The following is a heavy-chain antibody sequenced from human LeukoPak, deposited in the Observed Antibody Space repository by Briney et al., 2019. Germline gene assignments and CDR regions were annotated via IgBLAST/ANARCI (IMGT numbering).Heavy chain of an antibody. CDR2: ISPYNGNT. CDR3: ARDLGGQDWYFDL. D-gene: IGHD2-15*01. V-gene: IGHV1-18*01. J-gene: IGHJ2*01. Sequence: ASVKVSCKAVGYIFSTYGITWVRQAPGQGLEWMGWISPYNGNTNYAQKFRGGVTMTTERSPSTAYMELTSLTSDDTAFYYCARDLGGQDWYFDLWGRGTLVTVSS. CDR1: GYIFSTYG.